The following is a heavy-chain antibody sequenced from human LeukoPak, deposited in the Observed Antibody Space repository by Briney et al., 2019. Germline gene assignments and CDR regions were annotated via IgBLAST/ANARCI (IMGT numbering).Heavy chain of an antibody. Sequence: GGSLRPSCAASGFDFDDYTMHWVRQAPGKGLEWVSLINWDGVTTYYGDSVKGRFTTSRDNRQNALYLQMNNLRSEDTALYYCVKDFEIATIWSSGLGQWGQGTLVPVSS. CDR1: GFDFDDYT. V-gene: IGHV3-43*01. CDR3: VKDFEIATIWSSGLGQ. J-gene: IGHJ4*02. CDR2: INWDGVTT. D-gene: IGHD5-24*01.